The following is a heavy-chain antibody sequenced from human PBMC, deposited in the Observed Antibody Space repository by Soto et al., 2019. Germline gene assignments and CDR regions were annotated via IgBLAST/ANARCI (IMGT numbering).Heavy chain of an antibody. CDR3: AAGAIFGVVPLDY. CDR2: IYHSGST. D-gene: IGHD3-3*01. Sequence: QLQLQESGSGLVKPSQTLSLTCAVSGGSISSGGYSWSWIRQPPGKGLEWIGYIYHSGSTYYNPSLTGRVTISVDRSKNQFSLKLSSVTAADTAVYYCAAGAIFGVVPLDYWGQGTLVTVSS. J-gene: IGHJ4*02. CDR1: GGSISSGGYS. V-gene: IGHV4-30-2*01.